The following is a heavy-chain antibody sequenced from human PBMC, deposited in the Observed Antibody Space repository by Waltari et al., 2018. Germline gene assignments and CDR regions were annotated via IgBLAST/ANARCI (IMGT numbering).Heavy chain of an antibody. D-gene: IGHD5-12*01. V-gene: IGHV3-21*02. CDR1: GFMFSTFT. Sequence: EVQLEESGGGLVKPGASLRLSCAASGFMFSTFTMNWVRQAPGKGLEWVSSIDSTSTYIYHADSVKGRFTISRDNAKKSLYLQMNGLRVEDTGVYYCAREARGYDYWGQGTLVTVSS. CDR2: IDSTSTYI. CDR3: AREARGYDY. J-gene: IGHJ4*02.